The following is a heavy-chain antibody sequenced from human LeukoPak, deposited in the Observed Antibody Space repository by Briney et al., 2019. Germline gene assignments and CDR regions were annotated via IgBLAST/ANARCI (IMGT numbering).Heavy chain of an antibody. D-gene: IGHD3-22*01. Sequence: SVEVSCKASGGTFSSYAISWVRQAPGQGLEWMGRIIPIFGTANYAQKFQGRVTITTDESTSTAYMELSSLRSEDTAVYYCASTSPRGDSSGYYYVDWGQGTLVTVSS. CDR3: ASTSPRGDSSGYYYVD. CDR1: GGTFSSYA. CDR2: IIPIFGTA. J-gene: IGHJ4*02. V-gene: IGHV1-69*05.